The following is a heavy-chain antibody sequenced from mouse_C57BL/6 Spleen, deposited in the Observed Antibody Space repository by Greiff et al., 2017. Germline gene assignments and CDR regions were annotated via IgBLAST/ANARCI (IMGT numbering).Heavy chain of an antibody. CDR2: IYPGSGST. V-gene: IGHV1-55*01. Sequence: QVQLQQPGAELVKPGASVKMSCKASGYTFTSYWITWVKQRPGQGLEWIGDIYPGSGSTNYNEKFKSKATLTVDTSSSTAYMQLSSLTSEDSAVYYCAREGHYYGSSYIFAYWGQGTLVTVSA. J-gene: IGHJ3*01. CDR3: AREGHYYGSSYIFAY. CDR1: GYTFTSYW. D-gene: IGHD1-1*01.